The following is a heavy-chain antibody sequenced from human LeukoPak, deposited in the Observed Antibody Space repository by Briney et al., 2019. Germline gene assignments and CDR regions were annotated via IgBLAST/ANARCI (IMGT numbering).Heavy chain of an antibody. CDR1: GFTFSGDA. J-gene: IGHJ4*02. Sequence: GGYLRLSCIASGFTFSGDAMNWIRQVPGKGLEWVSAISGSGAHTFYADSVKGRFTISRDNFNDTLYLQMNSLRVDDTAIYYCARDWFNDYWGQGTLVTVSS. D-gene: IGHD3-9*01. CDR2: ISGSGAHT. V-gene: IGHV3-23*01. CDR3: ARDWFNDY.